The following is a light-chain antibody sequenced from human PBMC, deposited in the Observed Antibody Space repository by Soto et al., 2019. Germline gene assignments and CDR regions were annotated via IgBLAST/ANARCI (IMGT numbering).Light chain of an antibody. J-gene: IGKJ1*01. CDR2: KAS. CDR1: QSISSW. Sequence: DIQMTQSPSTLSASVGDRVTITCRASQSISSWLAWYQQKPGKAPKLLIYKASSLKSGVPSRFSGSGSGTEFTLTISSLQPDDFATYYCQQYSRVWTFGQGTKVDIK. V-gene: IGKV1-5*03. CDR3: QQYSRVWT.